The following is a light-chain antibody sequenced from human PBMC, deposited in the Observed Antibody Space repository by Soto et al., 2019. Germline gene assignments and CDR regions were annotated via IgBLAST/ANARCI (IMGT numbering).Light chain of an antibody. V-gene: IGKV3-15*01. CDR2: DSS. Sequence: EIVMTQSPATLSVSPVESATLSCSSSQSVTTNLAWYQQKPGQAPRLLIYDSSTRATGIPARFSGSGSGTDFTLTIISVQSEDFTVYYCQQYENWPPWTFGQGTKV. J-gene: IGKJ1*01. CDR3: QQYENWPPWT. CDR1: QSVTTN.